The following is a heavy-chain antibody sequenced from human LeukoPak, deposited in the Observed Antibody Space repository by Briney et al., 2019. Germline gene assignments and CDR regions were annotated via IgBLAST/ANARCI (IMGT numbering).Heavy chain of an antibody. J-gene: IGHJ3*02. V-gene: IGHV3-23*01. CDR3: ARRAFDAFDI. CDR2: ISGSGDST. CDR1: GFTLRSYV. Sequence: GGSLRLSCVASGFTLRSYVMNWVRQTPGKGLEWVSSISGSGDSTFYADSVKGRFSISRDNSKNTLYLQVNSLRAEDTAVYYCARRAFDAFDIWGQGTTVTVSS.